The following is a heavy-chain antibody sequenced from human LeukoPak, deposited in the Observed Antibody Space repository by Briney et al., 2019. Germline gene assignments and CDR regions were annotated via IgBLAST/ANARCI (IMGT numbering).Heavy chain of an antibody. Sequence: SSETLSLTCTVSGGSISSYYWSWIRQPPGKGLEWIGYIYYSGSTNYNPSLKSRVTISVDTSKNQFSLKLTSVTAADTAVYFCARGGYYGSGNDFRFDPWGQGTLVTVSS. J-gene: IGHJ5*02. CDR1: GGSISSYY. V-gene: IGHV4-59*01. CDR3: ARGGYYGSGNDFRFDP. D-gene: IGHD3-10*01. CDR2: IYYSGST.